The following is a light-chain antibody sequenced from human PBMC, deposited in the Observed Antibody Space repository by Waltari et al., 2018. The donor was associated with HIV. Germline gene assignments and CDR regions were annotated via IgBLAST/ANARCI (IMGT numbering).Light chain of an antibody. Sequence: QSALTQPASVAGSPGQSITISCTGTSSALGGSAYVSWYQQHPGKAPKLLIFDVNKRPSGVPARFSGSKSGHTASLTISGLQADDEADYYCCSYAGSYTEIFGGGTKLTVL. J-gene: IGLJ2*01. CDR2: DVN. CDR3: CSYAGSYTEI. CDR1: SSALGGSAY. V-gene: IGLV2-11*01.